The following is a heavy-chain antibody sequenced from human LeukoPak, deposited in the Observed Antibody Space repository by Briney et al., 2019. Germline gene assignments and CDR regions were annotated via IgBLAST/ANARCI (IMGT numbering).Heavy chain of an antibody. D-gene: IGHD2-2*02. CDR2: INPNSDGT. CDR3: ARGAQLLYATIKTGGDWFDP. J-gene: IGHJ5*02. Sequence: ASVKVSCKASGYTFTGYYMHWVRQAPGQGLEWMGWINPNSDGTNYAQKFQGRVTMTRDTSISTAYMELSRLRSDDTAVYYCARGAQLLYATIKTGGDWFDPWGQGTLVTVSS. V-gene: IGHV1-2*02. CDR1: GYTFTGYY.